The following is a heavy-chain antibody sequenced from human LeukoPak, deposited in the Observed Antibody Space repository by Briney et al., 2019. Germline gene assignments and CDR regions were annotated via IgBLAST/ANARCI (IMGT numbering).Heavy chain of an antibody. CDR3: ARDRSDSSGYYYGPFDP. Sequence: SETLSLTCTVSGGSISSYYWSWIRQPPGKGLEWIGYIYYSGSTNYNPSLKSRVTISVDTSKNQFSLKLCSVTAADTAVYYCARDRSDSSGYYYGPFDPWGQGTLVTVSS. CDR2: IYYSGST. CDR1: GGSISSYY. J-gene: IGHJ5*02. D-gene: IGHD3-22*01. V-gene: IGHV4-59*01.